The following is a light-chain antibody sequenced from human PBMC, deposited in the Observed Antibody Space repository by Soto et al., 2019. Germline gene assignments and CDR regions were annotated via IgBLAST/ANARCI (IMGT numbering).Light chain of an antibody. J-gene: IGKJ1*01. CDR3: QQYGTSPRT. CDR1: QSVSSSY. CDR2: GAS. V-gene: IGKV3-20*01. Sequence: ERVFTQSPGNLSLSPGERATLSCMASQSVSSSYLAWFQQKPGQAPRLLIYGASSRATGIPDRFSGSGSGTDFTLTISRMEPEDFAVYYCQQYGTSPRTFGQGTKVDIK.